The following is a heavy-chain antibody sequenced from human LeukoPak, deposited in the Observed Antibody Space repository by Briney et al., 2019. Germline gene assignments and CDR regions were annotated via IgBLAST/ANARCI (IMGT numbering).Heavy chain of an antibody. J-gene: IGHJ4*02. CDR1: GYTFTSYY. Sequence: GASVKVSCKASGYTFTSYYMHWVRQAPGQGLEWMGIINPSGGSTSYAQKFQGRVTMTEDTSTDTAYMELSSLRSEDTAVYYCATGARSGVVIIPYYFDYWGQGTLVTVSS. CDR2: INPSGGST. V-gene: IGHV1-46*01. CDR3: ATGARSGVVIIPYYFDY. D-gene: IGHD3-3*01.